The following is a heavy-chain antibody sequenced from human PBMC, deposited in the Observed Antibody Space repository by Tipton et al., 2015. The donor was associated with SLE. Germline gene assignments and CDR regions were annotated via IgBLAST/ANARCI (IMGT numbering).Heavy chain of an antibody. Sequence: TLSLTCAVSGGSISSSNWLSWVRQPPGKGLEWIGEIYHSGSTNYNPSLKSRVTISVAKSKNQFSLKLSSVTAADTAVYYCGRNHYHISTGYSDAFDIWGQGTMVTVSS. CDR3: GRNHYHISTGYSDAFDI. V-gene: IGHV4-4*02. CDR2: IYHSGST. D-gene: IGHD3-9*01. J-gene: IGHJ3*02. CDR1: GGSISSSNW.